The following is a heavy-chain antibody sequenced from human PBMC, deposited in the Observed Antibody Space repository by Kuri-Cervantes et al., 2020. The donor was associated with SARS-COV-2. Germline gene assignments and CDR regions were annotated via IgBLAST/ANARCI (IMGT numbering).Heavy chain of an antibody. CDR1: GGSISSYY. CDR3: ARDGGGHYYDSSGYYHYYYYGTDV. J-gene: IGHJ6*02. CDR2: IYYSGST. Sequence: GSLRLSCTVSGGSISSYYWSWIRQPPGKGLEWIGYIYYSGSTNYNPSLKSRVTVSVDTSKNQFSLKLSSVTAADTAVYYCARDGGGHYYDSSGYYHYYYYGTDVWGQGTTVTVSS. V-gene: IGHV4-59*01. D-gene: IGHD3-22*01.